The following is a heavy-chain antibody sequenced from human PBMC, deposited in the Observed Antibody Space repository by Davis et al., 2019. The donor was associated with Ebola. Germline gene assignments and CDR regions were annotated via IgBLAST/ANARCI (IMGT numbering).Heavy chain of an antibody. D-gene: IGHD5-12*01. CDR2: ISSSGSTI. Sequence: GGSLRLSCAASGFTFSSYSMNWVRQAPGKGLEWVSSISSSGSTIYYADSVKGRFTISRDNSKNTLYLQMNSLRAEDTAVYYCAREGGGYDLFYYYYGMDVWGQGTRVTVSS. J-gene: IGHJ6*02. V-gene: IGHV3-48*01. CDR3: AREGGGYDLFYYYYGMDV. CDR1: GFTFSSYS.